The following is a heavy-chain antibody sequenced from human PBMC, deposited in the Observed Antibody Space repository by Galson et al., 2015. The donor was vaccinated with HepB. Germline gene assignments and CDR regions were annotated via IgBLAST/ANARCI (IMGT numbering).Heavy chain of an antibody. Sequence: SLRLSCAASGLTFSSYWMSWVRQAPGKGLEWVANIKQDGSEKYYVDSVKGRFTISRDNAKNSLYLQMNSLRAEDTAVYYCARVTMVRGVQYRGYYYYYGMDVWGQGTTVTVSS. CDR3: ARVTMVRGVQYRGYYYYYGMDV. CDR1: GLTFSSYW. D-gene: IGHD3-10*01. CDR2: IKQDGSEK. J-gene: IGHJ6*02. V-gene: IGHV3-7*03.